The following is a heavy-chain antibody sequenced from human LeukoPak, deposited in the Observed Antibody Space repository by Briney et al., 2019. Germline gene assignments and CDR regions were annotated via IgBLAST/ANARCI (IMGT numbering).Heavy chain of an antibody. J-gene: IGHJ6*02. CDR3: AKVRGAGSGSYYSLGYYYYYYGMDV. D-gene: IGHD1-26*01. CDR1: GFTFSSYA. V-gene: IGHV3-23*01. Sequence: GGSLRLSCAASGFTFSSYAMSWVRQAPGKGLEWASAISGSGGSTYYADSVKGRFTISRDNSKNTLYLQMNSLRAEDTAVYYCAKVRGAGSGSYYSLGYYYYYYGMDVWGQGTTVTVSS. CDR2: ISGSGGST.